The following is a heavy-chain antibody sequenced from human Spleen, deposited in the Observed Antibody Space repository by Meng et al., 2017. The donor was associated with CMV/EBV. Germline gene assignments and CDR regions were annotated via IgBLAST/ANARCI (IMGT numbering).Heavy chain of an antibody. CDR2: IQYDEKNK. D-gene: IGHD2-21*01. Sequence: QVQLMGSGGGVVQPGGSLRLSCAASGFTFSSNGMHWVRQAPGKGLEWVAFIQYDEKNKFYADSVKGRFTISRDISKNTLYLQMDSLKTEDTAVYYCAKDNPAIAHWGQGTLVTVSS. CDR1: GFTFSSNG. CDR3: AKDNPAIAH. V-gene: IGHV3-30*02. J-gene: IGHJ4*02.